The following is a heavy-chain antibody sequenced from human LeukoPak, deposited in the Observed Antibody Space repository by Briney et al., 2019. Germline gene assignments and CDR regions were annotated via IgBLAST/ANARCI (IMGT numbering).Heavy chain of an antibody. D-gene: IGHD3-10*02. CDR2: ISSSGSTI. J-gene: IGHJ6*04. CDR1: AFTFSDFY. V-gene: IGHV3-11*04. Sequence: GGSLRLSCAGSAFTFSDFYMNWVRQAPGKGLEWVSYISSSGSTIYYADSVKGRFTISRDNAKNSLYLQMNSLRAEDTAVYYCAELGITMIGGVWGKGTTVTISS. CDR3: AELGITMIGGV.